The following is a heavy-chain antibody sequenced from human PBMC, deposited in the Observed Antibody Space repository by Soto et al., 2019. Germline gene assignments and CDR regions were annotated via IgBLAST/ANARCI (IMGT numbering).Heavy chain of an antibody. J-gene: IGHJ5*02. Sequence: GGSLRLSCAASGFTFSSYGMHWVRQAPGKGLEWVAVIWYDGSNKYYADSVKGRFTISRDNSKNTLYLQMNSLRAEDTAVYYCARDWERWLQLKGNWFDPWGQGTLVTVSS. CDR2: IWYDGSNK. D-gene: IGHD5-12*01. CDR3: ARDWERWLQLKGNWFDP. CDR1: GFTFSSYG. V-gene: IGHV3-33*01.